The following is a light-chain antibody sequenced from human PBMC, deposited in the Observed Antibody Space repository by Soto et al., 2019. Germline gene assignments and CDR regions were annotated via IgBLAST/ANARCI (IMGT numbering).Light chain of an antibody. CDR2: EVS. J-gene: IGLJ6*01. V-gene: IGLV2-14*01. CDR3: SSYTITHIPVI. CDR1: SNEIGGYNY. Sequence: QSVLTQPASVSGSHGRSITISCTGTSNEIGGYNYVSWYQQHPGEAPKLIIYEVSNRPSGVSNRFSGSKSDNTASLTITGLQAEDEASYYCSSYTITHIPVIFGGGTHVTVL.